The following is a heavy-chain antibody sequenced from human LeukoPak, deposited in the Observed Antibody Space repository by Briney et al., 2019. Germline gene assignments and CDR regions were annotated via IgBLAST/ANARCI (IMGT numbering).Heavy chain of an antibody. D-gene: IGHD6-19*01. Sequence: SETLSLTCAVYGGSFSGYYWSWIRQPPGKGLEWIGEINHSGSTNYNPSLKSRVTISVDTSKNQFSLKLSSVTAADTAVYYCARGGKQWRLTRGYFDYWGQGTLVTVSS. V-gene: IGHV4-34*01. J-gene: IGHJ4*02. CDR3: ARGGKQWRLTRGYFDY. CDR2: INHSGST. CDR1: GGSFSGYY.